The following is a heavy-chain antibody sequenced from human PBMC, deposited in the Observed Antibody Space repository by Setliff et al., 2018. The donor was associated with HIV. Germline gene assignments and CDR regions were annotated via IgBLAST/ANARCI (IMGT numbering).Heavy chain of an antibody. D-gene: IGHD6-19*01. Sequence: PSETLSLTCTVSSGSISTYYWTWIRQPPGKGLEYIGYIYYTGSTDYNPSLNGRVTISIDMSKSQFSLKLNSVTAADTAVYYCAREEKLSAVAGTMYYYYAMDVWGQGTTVTVSS. CDR2: IYYTGST. J-gene: IGHJ6*02. CDR3: AREEKLSAVAGTMYYYYAMDV. CDR1: SGSISTYY. V-gene: IGHV4-59*01.